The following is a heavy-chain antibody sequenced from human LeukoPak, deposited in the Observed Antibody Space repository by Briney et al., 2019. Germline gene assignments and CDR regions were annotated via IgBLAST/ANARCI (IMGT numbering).Heavy chain of an antibody. CDR3: VRDGGVSGYDLLDY. J-gene: IGHJ4*02. Sequence: GGSLRLSCAASGFTFSNYWMNWVRQAPGKGLEWVAHINQDGSKEYYMDSVKARFTISRDNAKNSLTLQMNSLRAEDTAVYYCVRDGGVSGYDLLDYWGQGTLVTVSS. V-gene: IGHV3-7*01. CDR1: GFTFSNYW. CDR2: INQDGSKE. D-gene: IGHD5-12*01.